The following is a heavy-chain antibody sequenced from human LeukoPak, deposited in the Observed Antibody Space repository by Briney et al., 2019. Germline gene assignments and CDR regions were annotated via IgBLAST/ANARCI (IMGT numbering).Heavy chain of an antibody. J-gene: IGHJ4*02. CDR3: AKPLEKYTYGGNFDY. CDR1: GLTFSYYA. D-gene: IGHD4-23*01. V-gene: IGHV3-23*01. Sequence: PGGSLRLSCEASGLTFSYYAMSWVRQAPGKGLAWVSVISSSADSTYYADSVKGRFTISRDNSKNTLYLQMNSLRAEDTAVYYCAKPLEKYTYGGNFDYWGQGILATVSS. CDR2: ISSSADST.